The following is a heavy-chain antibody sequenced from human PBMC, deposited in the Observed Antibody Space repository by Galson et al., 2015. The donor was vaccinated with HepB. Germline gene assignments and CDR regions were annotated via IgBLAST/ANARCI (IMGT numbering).Heavy chain of an antibody. V-gene: IGHV3-74*01. Sequence: SLRLSCAASGFTFSSYWMHWVRQAPGKGLVWVSRINSDGSSTSYADSVKGRFTISRDNAKNTLYLQMNSLRAEDTAVYYCARGDYGDYYYYGMDVWGQGTTVTVSS. J-gene: IGHJ6*02. CDR1: GFTFSSYW. CDR2: INSDGSST. D-gene: IGHD4-17*01. CDR3: ARGDYGDYYYYGMDV.